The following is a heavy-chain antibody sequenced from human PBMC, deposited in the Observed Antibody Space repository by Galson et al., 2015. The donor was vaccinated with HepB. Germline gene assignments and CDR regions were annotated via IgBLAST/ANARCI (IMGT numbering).Heavy chain of an antibody. CDR2: IYYSGST. J-gene: IGHJ5*02. Sequence: ETLSLTCTVSGGSISSSSYYWGWIRQPPGKGLEWIGSIYYSGSTYYNPSLKSRVTISVDTSKNQFSLKLSSVTAADTAVYYCARRGTMVRGATRGGWFDPWGQGTLVTVSS. V-gene: IGHV4-39*01. CDR3: ARRGTMVRGATRGGWFDP. CDR1: GGSISSSSYY. D-gene: IGHD3-10*01.